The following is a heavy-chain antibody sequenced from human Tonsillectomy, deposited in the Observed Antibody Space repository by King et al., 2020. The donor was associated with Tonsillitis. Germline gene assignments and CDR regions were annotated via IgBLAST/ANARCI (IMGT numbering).Heavy chain of an antibody. Sequence: VQLVESGAEVQKPGAAVTVSCTASEYSFIKYYMHWVRQAPGQGLEWMGMINPSDGSTSYAQKFQGRLTMTRDTSTSTLYMELSSLRSEDTAVYYCTSGFYYDSSGEGWFDPWGQGTLVTVSS. J-gene: IGHJ5*02. CDR3: TSGFYYDSSGEGWFDP. V-gene: IGHV1-46*01. CDR2: INPSDGST. D-gene: IGHD3-22*01. CDR1: EYSFIKYY.